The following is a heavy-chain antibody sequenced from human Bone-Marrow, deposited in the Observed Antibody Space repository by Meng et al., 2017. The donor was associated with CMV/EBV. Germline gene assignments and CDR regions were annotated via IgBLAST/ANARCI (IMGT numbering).Heavy chain of an antibody. CDR3: ARDLRAVRPATHYYGMDV. D-gene: IGHD6-6*01. J-gene: IGHJ6*02. CDR1: GGTFSSYA. V-gene: IGHV1-69*05. CDR2: IIPIIGTA. Sequence: SVKVSCKASGGTFSSYAISWVRQAPGQGLEWMGGIIPIIGTANYAQKFQGRVTITTDESTRKAYMELSSLRSEDTGVYYCARDLRAVRPATHYYGMDVWGQGTTVTVSS.